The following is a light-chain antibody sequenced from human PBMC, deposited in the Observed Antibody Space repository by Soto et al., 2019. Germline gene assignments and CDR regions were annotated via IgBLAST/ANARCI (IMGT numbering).Light chain of an antibody. Sequence: ETMMTQSPDTLSVSLGERAALSCRASQSVNSNLAWYQQKPGQAPWLLIYDASTRATGIPARFSGSGSGTEFTLTISSLQSEDFAVYYCQQYNNWLTFGGGTKVDIK. V-gene: IGKV3-15*01. J-gene: IGKJ4*01. CDR2: DAS. CDR3: QQYNNWLT. CDR1: QSVNSN.